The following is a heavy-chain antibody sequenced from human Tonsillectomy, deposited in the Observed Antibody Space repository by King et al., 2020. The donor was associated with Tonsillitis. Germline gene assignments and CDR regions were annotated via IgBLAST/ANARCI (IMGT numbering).Heavy chain of an antibody. CDR3: ANPTWIQLP. CDR2: IYPGDSAT. J-gene: IGHJ3*01. D-gene: IGHD5-18*01. V-gene: IGHV5-51*01. CDR1: GYRLTSYW. Sequence: QLVQSGAEVKKPGESLKISCKGSGYRLTSYWIGWVRQMPGKGLEWLGIIYPGDSATRYSPSFQGQVTITVDKSISTAYLQWSSLKASDTAMYYCANPTWIQLPWGRGTMVTVSS.